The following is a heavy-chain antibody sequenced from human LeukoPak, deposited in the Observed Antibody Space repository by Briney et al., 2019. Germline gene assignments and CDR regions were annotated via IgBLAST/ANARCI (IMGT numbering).Heavy chain of an antibody. CDR3: ARGALRYYYYGMDV. V-gene: IGHV3-23*01. CDR2: ISGSGGST. Sequence: GGSLRLSCAASGFTFSSYAMSWVRQAPGKGLEWVSAISGSGGSTYYADSVKGRFTISRDNSKNTLYLQMNSLRAEDTAVYYCARGALRYYYYGMDVWGRGTTVTVSS. CDR1: GFTFSSYA. J-gene: IGHJ6*02.